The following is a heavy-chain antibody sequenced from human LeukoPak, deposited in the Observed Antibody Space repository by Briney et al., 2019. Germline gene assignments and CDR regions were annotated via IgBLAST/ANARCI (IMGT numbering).Heavy chain of an antibody. Sequence: GGSLRLSCAASGFTFSSYNMNWVRQAPGKGLEWVSSISSSSSYIYYADSVKGRFTISRDNAKNSLYLQMNSLRAEDTAVYYCARHSVDAFDIWGQGTMVTVSS. CDR1: GFTFSSYN. J-gene: IGHJ3*02. CDR3: ARHSVDAFDI. D-gene: IGHD4-11*01. CDR2: ISSSSSYI. V-gene: IGHV3-21*01.